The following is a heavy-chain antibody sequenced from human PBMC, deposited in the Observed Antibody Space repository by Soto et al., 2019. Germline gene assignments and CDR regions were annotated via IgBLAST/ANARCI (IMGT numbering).Heavy chain of an antibody. V-gene: IGHV1-18*01. Sequence: QGQLVQSGAEVKKPGASVKVSCKASGYTFTRYGISWVRQAPGQGLEWREWISGYNGNTNYAQKIQGRVTMTTDTSPSTAYMELRSMRSDDTAVYYCVRDLTRGQETSGLYPTKHWGQGTLVTVSS. CDR2: ISGYNGNT. D-gene: IGHD6-19*01. J-gene: IGHJ1*01. CDR1: GYTFTRYG. CDR3: VRDLTRGQETSGLYPTKH.